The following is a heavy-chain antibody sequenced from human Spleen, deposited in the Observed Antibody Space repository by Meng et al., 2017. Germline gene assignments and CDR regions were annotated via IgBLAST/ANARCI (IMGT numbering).Heavy chain of an antibody. CDR2: IYHSGSA. J-gene: IGHJ4*02. Sequence: QVQVQEAGPGLVKPSGTLSLPCGVSGGSITSNNRWSWVRQPPGKGLEWIGEIYHSGSANYNPFLKSRLTISVDKSKTQFSLTLSSVTAADTAVYYCARKYGNYPYYFDYWGQGTLVTVSS. V-gene: IGHV4-4*02. CDR3: ARKYGNYPYYFDY. CDR1: GGSITSNNR. D-gene: IGHD1-7*01.